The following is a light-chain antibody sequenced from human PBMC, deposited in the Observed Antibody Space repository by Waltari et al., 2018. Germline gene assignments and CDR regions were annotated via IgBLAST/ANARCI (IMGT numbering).Light chain of an antibody. Sequence: EIMLTQSPGTLSLSPGERATLSCRASQSISRYLAWYQQKPGQAPRLLIYDASSRATGIPDRCSGSGSGTDFSLTISRLAPEDFAVYYCQKYGSIPATFGQGTKVEIK. V-gene: IGKV3-20*01. CDR1: QSISRY. CDR2: DAS. J-gene: IGKJ1*01. CDR3: QKYGSIPAT.